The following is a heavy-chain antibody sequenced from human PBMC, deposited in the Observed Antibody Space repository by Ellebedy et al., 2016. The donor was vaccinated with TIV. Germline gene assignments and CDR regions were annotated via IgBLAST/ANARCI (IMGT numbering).Heavy chain of an antibody. V-gene: IGHV1-46*01. CDR2: MNANDGDT. J-gene: IGHJ4*02. CDR1: GYTFTSYY. Sequence: AASVKVSCKASGYTFTSYYIHWMRQAPGQGLEWMGIMNANDGDTTYAQKFQGRVTMTSDTSISTAYLELSSLRFDDTAVYYCARLKAYFNRSGYLDDWGQGTLVTVSS. CDR3: ARLKAYFNRSGYLDD. D-gene: IGHD3-22*01.